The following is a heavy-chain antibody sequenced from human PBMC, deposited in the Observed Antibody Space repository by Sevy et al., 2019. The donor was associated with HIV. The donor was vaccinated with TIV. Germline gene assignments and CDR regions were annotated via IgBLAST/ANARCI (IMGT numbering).Heavy chain of an antibody. CDR1: GHTFSNYA. J-gene: IGHJ4*02. D-gene: IGHD1-1*01. Sequence: ASVNVSCKASGHTFSNYAISWVRQAPGQGLEWMGGIIPMFGAPNYAQKFQGRVTITADESTSTAYMQLSSLRSEDTAVYYCARDSLYGTNWAFDYWGQGTLVTVSS. CDR2: IIPMFGAP. CDR3: ARDSLYGTNWAFDY. V-gene: IGHV1-69*13.